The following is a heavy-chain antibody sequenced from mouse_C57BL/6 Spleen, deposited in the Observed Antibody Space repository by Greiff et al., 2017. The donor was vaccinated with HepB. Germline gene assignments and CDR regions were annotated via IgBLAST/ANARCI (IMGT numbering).Heavy chain of an antibody. Sequence: VQLQQSGAELVKPGASVKMSCKASGYTFTSYWITWVKQRPGQGLEWIGDIYPGSGSTNYNEKFKSKATLTVDTSSSTAYMQLSSLTSEDSAVYYCARFRTGYAMDYWGQGTSVTVSS. CDR1: GYTFTSYW. CDR2: IYPGSGST. V-gene: IGHV1-55*01. J-gene: IGHJ4*01. CDR3: ARFRTGYAMDY. D-gene: IGHD4-1*01.